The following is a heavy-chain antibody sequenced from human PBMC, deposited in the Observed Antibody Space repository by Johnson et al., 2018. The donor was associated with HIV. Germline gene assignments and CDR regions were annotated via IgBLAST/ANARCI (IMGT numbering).Heavy chain of an antibody. D-gene: IGHD2-2*02. V-gene: IGHV3-9*01. Sequence: VQLVESGGGLVQPGRSLRLSCAASGFTFDDYAMHWVRQAPGKGLEWVSGISWNSGSIGYADSVKGRFTIFRDNAKNSLYPQMNCLRAEDTALYYCAKDIAQTSYYNAFDIWGQGTMVTVSS. CDR1: GFTFDDYA. CDR2: ISWNSGSI. J-gene: IGHJ3*02. CDR3: AKDIAQTSYYNAFDI.